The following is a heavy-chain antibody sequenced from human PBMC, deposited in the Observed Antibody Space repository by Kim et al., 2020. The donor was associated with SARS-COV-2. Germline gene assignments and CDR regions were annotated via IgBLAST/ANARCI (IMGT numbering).Heavy chain of an antibody. Sequence: GGSLRLSCAASGFTFSKYTFHWVRQAPGKGLEWVAVVLYYGDNKHYADSVKGRFSISRDDSENTLYLQMNSLRIEDTAVYYCAGEANAFDIWGQGTMVTVSS. CDR3: AGEANAFDI. CDR2: VLYYGDNK. V-gene: IGHV3-30-3*01. J-gene: IGHJ3*02. CDR1: GFTFSKYT.